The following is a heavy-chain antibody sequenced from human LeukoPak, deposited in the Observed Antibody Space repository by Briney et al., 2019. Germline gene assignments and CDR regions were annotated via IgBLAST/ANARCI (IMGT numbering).Heavy chain of an antibody. Sequence: PGGSLKLSCAASGFTFSSYGMHWVRQALGKGLEWMAFIRYDGTNKYYADSVKGRFTISRDNSKNTLYLQMNSLRAEETALYYCGKDSWEVGATSEIDYWGQGTLVTVSS. CDR1: GFTFSSYG. V-gene: IGHV3-30*02. J-gene: IGHJ4*02. D-gene: IGHD1-26*01. CDR2: IRYDGTNK. CDR3: GKDSWEVGATSEIDY.